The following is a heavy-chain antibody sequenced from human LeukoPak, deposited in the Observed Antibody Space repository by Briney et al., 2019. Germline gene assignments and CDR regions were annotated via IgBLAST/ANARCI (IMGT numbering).Heavy chain of an antibody. D-gene: IGHD6-6*01. CDR1: GFTFDDYA. Sequence: GGSLRLSCAASGFTFDDYAMHWVRQAPGKGLEWVSGISWNSGSIGYADSVKGRFTISRDNAKNSLYLQMNSLRAEDTAVYYCAKGGIAARQNQWYFDLWGRGTLVTVSS. CDR2: ISWNSGSI. CDR3: AKGGIAARQNQWYFDL. J-gene: IGHJ2*01. V-gene: IGHV3-9*01.